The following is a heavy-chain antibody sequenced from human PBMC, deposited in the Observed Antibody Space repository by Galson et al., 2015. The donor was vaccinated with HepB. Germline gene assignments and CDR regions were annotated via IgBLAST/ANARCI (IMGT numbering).Heavy chain of an antibody. J-gene: IGHJ4*02. CDR1: GDSVSSNSAD. V-gene: IGHV6-1*01. CDR3: ARGGEGYCTTTSCSFDY. D-gene: IGHD2-2*01. Sequence: CAISGDSVSSNSADWHWIRQSQSRGLEWLGRTYYRSKWNTDYAVAVKSRITIRPDTSKNQFSLQLDSVTHEDTAVYYCARGGEGYCTTTSCSFDYWGQGTLVTVSS. CDR2: TYYRSKWNT.